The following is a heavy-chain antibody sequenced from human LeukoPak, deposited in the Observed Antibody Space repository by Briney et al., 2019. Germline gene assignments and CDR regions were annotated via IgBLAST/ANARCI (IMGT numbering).Heavy chain of an antibody. CDR2: INPNSGGT. Sequence: ASVNVSYKASGYTFTGYYMHWVRQAPGQGLEWMGWINPNSGGTNYAQKFQGRVTMTRDTSISTAYMELSRLRSDDTAVYYCARGYCSGGSCLESDYWGQGTLVTVSS. J-gene: IGHJ4*02. CDR1: GYTFTGYY. CDR3: ARGYCSGGSCLESDY. D-gene: IGHD2-15*01. V-gene: IGHV1-2*02.